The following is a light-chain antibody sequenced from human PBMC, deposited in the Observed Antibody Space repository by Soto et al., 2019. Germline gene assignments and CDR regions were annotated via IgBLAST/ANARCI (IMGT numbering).Light chain of an antibody. CDR2: GDI. CDR3: QSYDSSLSGLYV. Sequence: QSALTQPPSVSGAPGQRVTISCTGSSSNIGAGYDVHWYQQLPGTAPKLLIYGDINRPSGVPDRFSGSKSGTSASLAITGLQAEDEADYYCQSYDSSLSGLYVFGTGTKLTVL. V-gene: IGLV1-40*01. J-gene: IGLJ1*01. CDR1: SSNIGAGYD.